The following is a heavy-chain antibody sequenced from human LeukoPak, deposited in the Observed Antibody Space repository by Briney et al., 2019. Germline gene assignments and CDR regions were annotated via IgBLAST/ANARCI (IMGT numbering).Heavy chain of an antibody. J-gene: IGHJ4*02. CDR2: ISSSGSTT. CDR3: ARVGGYEVFDY. D-gene: IGHD5-12*01. V-gene: IGHV3-48*03. Sequence: GGSLRLSCAASGLTFSSYEMNWVRQAPGKGLEWVSYISSSGSTTYYADSVKGRFTISRDNAKNSLYLQMNSLRAEDTAVYYCARVGGYEVFDYWGQGTLVTVSS. CDR1: GLTFSSYE.